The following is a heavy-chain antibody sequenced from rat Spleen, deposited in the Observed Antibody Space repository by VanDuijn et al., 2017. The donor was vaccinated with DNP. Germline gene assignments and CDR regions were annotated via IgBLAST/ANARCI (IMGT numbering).Heavy chain of an antibody. D-gene: IGHD1-11*01. J-gene: IGHJ1*01. V-gene: IGHV2-4*01. Sequence: QVQLKESGPGLVQPSQTLSLTCTVSGFSLTSFGVSWVRQPPGKGLEWIGSIWFDGTTDYNSALKSRLSISRDTSKSQVFLKMNSLQPEDTGTYYCARHSYGGYWYFDFWGPGTMVTVSS. CDR2: IWFDGTT. CDR3: ARHSYGGYWYFDF. CDR1: GFSLTSFG.